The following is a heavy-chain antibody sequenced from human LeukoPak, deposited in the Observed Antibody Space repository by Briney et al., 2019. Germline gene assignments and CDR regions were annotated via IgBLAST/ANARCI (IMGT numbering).Heavy chain of an antibody. Sequence: GGSLRLSCAASGFTFGDYGMSWVRQAPGKGLEWVSGINWNGGNTGYADSVKGRFTISRDNAKNTLYLQMNSLRAEDTALYHCARAAVGWGGGSCYFSYWGQGTLVTVSS. CDR3: ARAAVGWGGGSCYFSY. D-gene: IGHD2-15*01. CDR2: INWNGGNT. CDR1: GFTFGDYG. J-gene: IGHJ4*02. V-gene: IGHV3-20*01.